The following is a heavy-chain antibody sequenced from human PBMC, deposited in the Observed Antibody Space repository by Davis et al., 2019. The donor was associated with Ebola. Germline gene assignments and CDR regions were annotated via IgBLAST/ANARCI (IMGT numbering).Heavy chain of an antibody. Sequence: MPSETLSLTCTVSGDSISTYYWNWIRQPAGKGLEWIGRIYTSGSTNYNPSLKSRVTMSVDTSKNQFSLKLSSVTAADTAVYYCARDSVRYDSSGYLPIWGQGTLVTVSS. V-gene: IGHV4-4*07. D-gene: IGHD3-22*01. CDR3: ARDSVRYDSSGYLPI. CDR1: GDSISTYY. CDR2: IYTSGST. J-gene: IGHJ4*02.